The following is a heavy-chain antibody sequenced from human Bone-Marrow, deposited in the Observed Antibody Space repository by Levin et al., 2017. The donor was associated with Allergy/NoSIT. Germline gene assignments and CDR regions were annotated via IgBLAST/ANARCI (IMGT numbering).Heavy chain of an antibody. V-gene: IGHV4-38-2*01. D-gene: IGHD2-8*01. J-gene: IGHJ5*02. CDR2: IYHSGIT. CDR3: ASAPRLKNWFDP. CDR1: GSSISSGYY. Sequence: SETLSLTCAVSGSSISSGYYWGWIRQPPGKGLEWIGSIYHSGITYYNPSLKSRVTISVDTSKNQFSLKLISVTAADTAVYYCASAPRLKNWFDPWGQGTLVTVYS.